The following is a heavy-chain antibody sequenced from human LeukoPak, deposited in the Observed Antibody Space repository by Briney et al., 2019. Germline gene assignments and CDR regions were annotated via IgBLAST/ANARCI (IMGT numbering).Heavy chain of an antibody. CDR3: ARGWRGNFDY. CDR1: EFSVGSNY. D-gene: IGHD2/OR15-2a*01. Sequence: PGGSLRLSCAASEFSVGSNYMTWVRQAPGKGLEWVSLIYSGGSTYYADSVKGRFTISRDNSKNTLYLQMNSLRAEDTAVYYCARGWRGNFDYWGQGTLVTVSS. CDR2: IYSGGST. J-gene: IGHJ4*02. V-gene: IGHV3-66*01.